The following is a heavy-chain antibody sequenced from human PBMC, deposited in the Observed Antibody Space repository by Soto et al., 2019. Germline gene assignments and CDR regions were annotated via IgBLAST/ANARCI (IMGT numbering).Heavy chain of an antibody. Sequence: QGQLVQSGAEVKNPGASVKVSCKASGYTFTRYGIGWARQAPGQGLEWMGWINTYNGKTNYAQNVQGRVTLTTDTSKSTAYMELRSLRSNDTAIYYCAMVDVYVTPSPQDVWGQGTTVIVSS. J-gene: IGHJ6*02. CDR3: AMVDVYVTPSPQDV. D-gene: IGHD3-16*01. CDR2: INTYNGKT. CDR1: GYTFTRYG. V-gene: IGHV1-18*01.